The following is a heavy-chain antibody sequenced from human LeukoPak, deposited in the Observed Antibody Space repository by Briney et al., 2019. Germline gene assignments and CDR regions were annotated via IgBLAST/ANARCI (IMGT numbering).Heavy chain of an antibody. D-gene: IGHD4-11*01. J-gene: IGHJ4*02. Sequence: ASVNVSCKASGYTCTGYYMHWVRQAPGKGLEWMGWINPNSGGTNYAQKFQGWVTITMDTSISTAYMELSRLRSDDTAVYYCARDEGTTVTPNFDYWGQGTLVTVSS. CDR1: GYTCTGYY. V-gene: IGHV1-2*04. CDR2: INPNSGGT. CDR3: ARDEGTTVTPNFDY.